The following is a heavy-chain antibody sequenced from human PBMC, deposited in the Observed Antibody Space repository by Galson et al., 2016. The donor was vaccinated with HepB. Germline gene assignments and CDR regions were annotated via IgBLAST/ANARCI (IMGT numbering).Heavy chain of an antibody. CDR1: GFRFNFGDSY. Sequence: SLRLSCAGSGFRFNFGDSYFHWVRQAPGKGLVWVSRIIKEGSMLSYADSGKGRFTISRDNAKNTVYLQMNSLRAEDTAIYYCARDGGNHNFDYWGQGTLVTVSS. V-gene: IGHV3-74*01. CDR3: ARDGGNHNFDY. J-gene: IGHJ4*02. CDR2: IIKEGSML. D-gene: IGHD3-16*01.